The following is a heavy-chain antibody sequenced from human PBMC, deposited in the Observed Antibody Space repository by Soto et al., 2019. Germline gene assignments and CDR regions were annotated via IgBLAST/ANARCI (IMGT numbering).Heavy chain of an antibody. D-gene: IGHD6-13*01. CDR3: ARHQSHSSSYVDP. J-gene: IGHJ5*02. CDR1: GGSISSYY. V-gene: IGHV4-39*01. CDR2: IYYSGST. Sequence: PSETLSLTCTVSGGSISSYYWGWIRQPPGKELEWIGSIYYSGSTYYNPSLKSRVTISVDTSKNQFSLKLSSVTAADTAVYYCARHQSHSSSYVDPWGQGTLVTVSS.